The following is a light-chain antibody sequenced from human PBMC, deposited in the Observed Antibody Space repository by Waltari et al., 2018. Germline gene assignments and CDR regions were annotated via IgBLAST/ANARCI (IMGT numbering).Light chain of an antibody. V-gene: IGKV1-17*01. J-gene: IGKJ1*01. CDR3: LQHNTYPWT. Sequence: DIQMTQSPSSLSASVGDRVTITCRASQGIRNGLGWYKQKPGRAPKRLIYDAFNLQSGVPSRFSGSGSGTEFTLTISSLQPEDFATYYCLQHNTYPWTFGQGTKVEVK. CDR1: QGIRNG. CDR2: DAF.